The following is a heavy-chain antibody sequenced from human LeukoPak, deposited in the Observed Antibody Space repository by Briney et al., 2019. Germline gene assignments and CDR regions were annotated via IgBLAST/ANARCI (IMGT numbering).Heavy chain of an antibody. D-gene: IGHD6-13*01. Sequence: GGSLRLSCAASGFTFSNSAMSWVRQAPGKGLEWVAVMSNDGSLQYYADSLEGRFIISRDNSKNTLYLQMNSLRAEDTAMYYCASHSNSWTSLAYWGQGTLVTVSS. CDR3: ASHSNSWTSLAY. CDR2: MSNDGSLQ. J-gene: IGHJ4*02. V-gene: IGHV3-30*01. CDR1: GFTFSNSA.